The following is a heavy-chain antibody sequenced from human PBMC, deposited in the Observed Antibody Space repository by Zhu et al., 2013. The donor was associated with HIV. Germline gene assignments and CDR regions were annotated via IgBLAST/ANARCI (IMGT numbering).Heavy chain of an antibody. CDR1: GGSFSGYY. V-gene: IGHV4-34*01. CDR3: ASLPGYSSSWYAKAGRYYFDY. Sequence: VQLQQWGAGPLKPSETLSLTCAVYGGSFSGYYWSWIRQPPGKGLEWIGEINHSGSTNYNPSLKSRVTISVDTSKNQFSLKLSSVTAADTAVYYCASLPGYSSSWYAKAGRYYFDYWGQGTLVTVSS. CDR2: INHSGST. J-gene: IGHJ4*02. D-gene: IGHD6-13*01.